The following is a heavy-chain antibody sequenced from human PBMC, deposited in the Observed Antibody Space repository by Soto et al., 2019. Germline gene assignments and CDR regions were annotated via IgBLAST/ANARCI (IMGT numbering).Heavy chain of an antibody. J-gene: IGHJ4*02. CDR1: GYIFQQYG. V-gene: IGHV1-18*01. CDR3: AREPNYFDY. Sequence: QVQLVQSGAEVKKPGASVRVPRKASGYIFQQYGLSWVRRAPGQGLEWMGWISAYYGNTKYAQKLQGRVTMTTDTSTSTAYMELRSLRSDDTAVYYCAREPNYFDYWGQGTLVTVSS. CDR2: ISAYYGNT.